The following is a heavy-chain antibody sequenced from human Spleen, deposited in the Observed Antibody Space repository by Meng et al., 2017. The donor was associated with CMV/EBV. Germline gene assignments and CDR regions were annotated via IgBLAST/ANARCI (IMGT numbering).Heavy chain of an antibody. D-gene: IGHD6-19*01. V-gene: IGHV3-21*01. J-gene: IGHJ6*02. CDR3: AREGYSSSKGMDV. CDR2: ISTTGYYM. CDR1: GFTFSNAW. Sequence: GESLKISCAASGFTFSNAWMSWVRQAPGKGLEWVSSISTTGYYMFYADSVKGRFAISRDDAKNSLYLQMNSLRAEDTAVHYCAREGYSSSKGMDVWGQGTTVTVSS.